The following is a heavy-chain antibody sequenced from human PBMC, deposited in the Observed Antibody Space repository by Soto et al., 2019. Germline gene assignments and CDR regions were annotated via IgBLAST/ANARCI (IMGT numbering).Heavy chain of an antibody. CDR2: IYPSDSDT. J-gene: IGHJ4*02. CDR1: GYSLISYW. CDR3: ARWQDYSDSSGYYADH. D-gene: IGHD3-22*01. Sequence: GESLKISCKGSGYSLISYWIGWARQMPGKGLEWMGIIYPSDSDTTYSPSFQGQVTISVDKSATTAYLQWSGLKASDTAMYYCARWQDYSDSSGYYADHWGQGTLVTVSS. V-gene: IGHV5-51*01.